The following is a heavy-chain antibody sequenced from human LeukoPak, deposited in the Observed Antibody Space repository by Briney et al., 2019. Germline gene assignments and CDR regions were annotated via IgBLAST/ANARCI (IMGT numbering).Heavy chain of an antibody. CDR2: ISGSGGST. J-gene: IGHJ4*02. CDR3: AKDPLPIFGVVITDY. D-gene: IGHD3-3*01. Sequence: GGSLRLSCAASGFTFSSYAMSLVRQAPGKGLEWVSAISGSGGSTYYADSVKGRFTISRDNSKNTLYLQMNSLRAEDTAVYYCAKDPLPIFGVVITDYWGQGTLVTVSS. V-gene: IGHV3-23*01. CDR1: GFTFSSYA.